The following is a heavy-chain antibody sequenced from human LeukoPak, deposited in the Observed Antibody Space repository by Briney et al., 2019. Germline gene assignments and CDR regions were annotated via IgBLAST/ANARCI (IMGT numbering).Heavy chain of an antibody. J-gene: IGHJ4*02. Sequence: PGGSLRLSCAASGFTFSSYGMHWVRQAPGKGLEWVAFIRYDGSNKYYADSVKGRFTISRDNSKNTLYLQMNSLRAEDTAVYYCAKDQGYCSSTSCFYFDYWGQGTLVTVSS. CDR3: AKDQGYCSSTSCFYFDY. CDR1: GFTFSSYG. CDR2: IRYDGSNK. V-gene: IGHV3-30*02. D-gene: IGHD2-2*01.